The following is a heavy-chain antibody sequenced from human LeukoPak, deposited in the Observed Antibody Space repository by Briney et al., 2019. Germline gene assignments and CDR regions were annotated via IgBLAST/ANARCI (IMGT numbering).Heavy chain of an antibody. J-gene: IGHJ4*02. CDR2: ISVYNGDT. V-gene: IGHV1-18*01. CDR3: ARGYCTSTSCPGGKDY. Sequence: ASVKVSCKASGYTFTNYGISWVRQAPGQGLEWMGWISVYNGDTNYAQKFQDRVTMTIDTSTSTAYMELRSLRSDDTAVYYCARGYCTSTSCPGGKDYWGQGTLVTVSS. CDR1: GYTFTNYG. D-gene: IGHD2-2*01.